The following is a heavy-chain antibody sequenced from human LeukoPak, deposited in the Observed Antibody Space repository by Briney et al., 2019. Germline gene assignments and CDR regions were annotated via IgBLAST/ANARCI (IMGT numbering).Heavy chain of an antibody. D-gene: IGHD3-10*01. CDR3: AKDRDYGSGSYNYFDY. V-gene: IGHV3-7*03. J-gene: IGHJ4*02. CDR2: IKQDGSEK. CDR1: GFTFSNYW. Sequence: GGSLRLSCAASGFTFSNYWMSWVRQAPGKGLEWVANIKQDGSEKNYVDSVKGRFTISRDNAKNSLYLQMNSLRAEDTALYYCAKDRDYGSGSYNYFDYWGQGTLVTVSS.